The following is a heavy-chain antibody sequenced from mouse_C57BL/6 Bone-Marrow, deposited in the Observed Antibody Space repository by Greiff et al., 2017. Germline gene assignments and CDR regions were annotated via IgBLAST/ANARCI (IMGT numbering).Heavy chain of an antibody. D-gene: IGHD1-1*01. J-gene: IGHJ3*01. CDR3: ARALRSAWFAY. CDR1: GYTFTSYG. V-gene: IGHV1-81*01. Sequence: VQLQQSGAELAKPGASVKLSCKASGYTFTSYGISWVKQRPGQGLEWIGDIYPRSGSTYYNEKFKGKATLTADKSSSTAYMELRSLTSEDSAVYFGARALRSAWFAYWGQGTLVTVSA. CDR2: IYPRSGST.